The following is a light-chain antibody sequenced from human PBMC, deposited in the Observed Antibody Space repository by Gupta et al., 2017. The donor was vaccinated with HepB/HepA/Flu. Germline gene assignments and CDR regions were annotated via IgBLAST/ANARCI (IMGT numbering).Light chain of an antibody. V-gene: IGKV3-20*01. CDR3: QQDGGSPLT. J-gene: IGKJ4*01. CDR2: CTY. Sequence: EIVLTQPPCTLSLSPGERATLSCRASQSFSRNFLAWYQQKAGQAPRLLIYCTYSRATGIPDRFSGSGCGTEFTLTISRREPDDFVVYYCQQDGGSPLTFGRGTXVEIK. CDR1: QSFSRNF.